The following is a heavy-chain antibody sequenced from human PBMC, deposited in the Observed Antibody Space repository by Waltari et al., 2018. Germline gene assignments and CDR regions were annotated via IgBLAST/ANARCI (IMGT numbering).Heavy chain of an antibody. CDR1: GYTFADFY. J-gene: IGHJ4*02. CDR2: VSPKNGVT. V-gene: IGHV1-2*02. Sequence: QVQLVQSGAEMKRPGASVKVSCKASGYTFADFYIHWVQQAPGQGFEWMGWVSPKNGVTNYVPKFQGRVTMTRDTSINTVYMELRRLTSDDTAVYFCVRDLAQQLYDYWGQGTLVTVSS. CDR3: VRDLAQQLYDY. D-gene: IGHD6-13*01.